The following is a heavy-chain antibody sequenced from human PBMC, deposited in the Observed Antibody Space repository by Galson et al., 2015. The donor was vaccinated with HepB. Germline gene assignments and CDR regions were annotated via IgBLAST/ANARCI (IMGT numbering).Heavy chain of an antibody. D-gene: IGHD2-2*01. CDR1: GFTFSSYW. CDR2: ISSDGSTT. V-gene: IGHV3-74*01. CDR3: ASDYASLFSFDGVDV. Sequence: SLRLSCAASGFTFSSYWMNWVRHAPGKGLEWVSRISSDGSTTNYAESLKGRFTISRDNAKNTLCLQMNSLRVEDTAVYYCASDYASLFSFDGVDVWGQGTPVTVSS. J-gene: IGHJ6*02.